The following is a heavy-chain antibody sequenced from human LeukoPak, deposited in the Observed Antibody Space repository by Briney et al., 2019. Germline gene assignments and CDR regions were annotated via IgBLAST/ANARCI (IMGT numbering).Heavy chain of an antibody. D-gene: IGHD6-19*01. V-gene: IGHV3-48*04. J-gene: IGHJ4*02. CDR1: GFTFSSYS. CDR3: AKDWTHGAVAGSYFDY. Sequence: GGSLRLSCAASGFTFSSYSVNWVRQAPGKGLEWVSYISSSSSTIYYADSVKGRFTISRDNAKNSLYLQMNSLRAEDTAVYYCAKDWTHGAVAGSYFDYWGQGTLVTVSS. CDR2: ISSSSSTI.